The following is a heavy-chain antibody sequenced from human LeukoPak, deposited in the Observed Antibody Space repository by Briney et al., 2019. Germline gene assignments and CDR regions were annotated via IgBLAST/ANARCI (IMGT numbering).Heavy chain of an antibody. V-gene: IGHV1-46*01. CDR3: ARGGVAVAGTPNWFDP. Sequence: ASVKVSCKASGHTFTSYYMHWVRQAPGQGLEWMGIINPSGGSTSYAQKFQGRVTMTRDMSTSTVYMELSSLRSEDTAVYYCARGGVAVAGTPNWFDPWGQGTLVTVSS. CDR2: INPSGGST. J-gene: IGHJ5*02. D-gene: IGHD6-19*01. CDR1: GHTFTSYY.